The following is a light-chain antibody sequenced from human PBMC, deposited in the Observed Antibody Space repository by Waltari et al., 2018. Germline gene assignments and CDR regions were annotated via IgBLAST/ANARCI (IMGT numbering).Light chain of an antibody. CDR2: GPS. J-gene: IGKJ1*01. Sequence: DIVMTQSPATLSVSPGERATLSCRASQSVGTNLAWYQQRPGQAPRLLLYGPSSRATGIPARVSGSGSGTDFTLTINSLQPEDFALYYCQQYHNWPPWAFGQGTKVEIK. CDR1: QSVGTN. V-gene: IGKV3-15*01. CDR3: QQYHNWPPWA.